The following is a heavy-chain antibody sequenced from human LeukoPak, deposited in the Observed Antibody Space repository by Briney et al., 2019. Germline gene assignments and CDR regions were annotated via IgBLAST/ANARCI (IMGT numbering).Heavy chain of an antibody. CDR3: VLLGRTTVTPYYYYYMDV. D-gene: IGHD4-17*01. Sequence: PSETLSLTCTVSGYSISSGYYWGWIRQPPGKGLEWIGSIYHSGSTYYNPSLKSRVTISVDTSKNQFSLKLSSVTAADTAVYYCVLLGRTTVTPYYYYYMDVWGKGTTVTVSS. V-gene: IGHV4-38-2*02. CDR2: IYHSGST. CDR1: GYSISSGYY. J-gene: IGHJ6*03.